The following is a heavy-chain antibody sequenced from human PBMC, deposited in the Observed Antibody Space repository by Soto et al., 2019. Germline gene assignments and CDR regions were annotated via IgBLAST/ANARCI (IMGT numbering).Heavy chain of an antibody. J-gene: IGHJ6*02. V-gene: IGHV3-23*01. CDR1: GFTFSSYA. D-gene: IGHD3-10*01. CDR2: ISGSGGST. CDR3: AKAYMVRGVEYYYGMDV. Sequence: GGSLRLSCAASGFTFSSYAMSWVRQAPGKGLEWVSAISGSGGSTYYADSVKGRFTISRDNSKNTLYLQMNSLRAEDTAVYYCAKAYMVRGVEYYYGMDVWGQGTTVTVS.